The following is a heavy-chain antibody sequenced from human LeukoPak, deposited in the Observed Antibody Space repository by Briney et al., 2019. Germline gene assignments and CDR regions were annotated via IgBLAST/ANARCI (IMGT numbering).Heavy chain of an antibody. V-gene: IGHV4-39*07. J-gene: IGHJ3*02. D-gene: IGHD3-10*01. CDR2: IYYSGST. Sequence: SETLSLTCTVSGGSISSSSYYWGWIRQPPGKGLEWIGSIYYSGSTYYNPSLKSRVTISVDTSKNQFSLKLSSVTAADTAVYYCARSLRITTRVAFDIWGQGTMVTVSS. CDR3: ARSLRITTRVAFDI. CDR1: GGSISSSSYY.